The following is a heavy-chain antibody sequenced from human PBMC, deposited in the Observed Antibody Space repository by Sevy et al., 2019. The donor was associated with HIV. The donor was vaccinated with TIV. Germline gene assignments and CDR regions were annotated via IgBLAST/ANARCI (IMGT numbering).Heavy chain of an antibody. V-gene: IGHV3-15*01. CDR3: TTVFGSSGSGYYYYYYMDV. J-gene: IGHJ6*03. CDR2: IKSKTDGGTT. Sequence: GGSLRLSCAASGFTFSNAWMSWVRQAPGKGLEWVGRIKSKTDGGTTDYAAPVKGRFTISRDDSKNTLYLQMNSLKTEETAVYYCTTVFGSSGSGYYYYYYMDVWGKGTTVTVSS. D-gene: IGHD6-6*01. CDR1: GFTFSNAW.